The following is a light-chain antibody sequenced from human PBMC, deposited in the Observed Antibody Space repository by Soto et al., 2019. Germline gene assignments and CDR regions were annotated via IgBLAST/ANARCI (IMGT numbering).Light chain of an antibody. CDR2: DAS. CDR1: QSISTY. V-gene: IGKV1-39*01. J-gene: IGKJ5*01. Sequence: DSQLTQSPSSLSASVGDRVTIACRASQSISTYLSWYQQKPGKAPKLLIYDASSLQSGVPSRFRGSGSGTDFTLTISSLQPEDFATYYCLNNYRTPITFGQGTRLEIK. CDR3: LNNYRTPIT.